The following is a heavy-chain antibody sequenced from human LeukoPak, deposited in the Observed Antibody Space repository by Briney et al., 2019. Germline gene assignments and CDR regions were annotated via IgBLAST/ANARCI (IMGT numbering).Heavy chain of an antibody. CDR2: IIPIFGTA. D-gene: IGHD6-19*01. CDR3: ARGKAVADYYYYYGMDV. V-gene: IGHV1-69*13. J-gene: IGHJ6*04. CDR1: GGTFSSYA. Sequence: ASVKVSCKASGGTFSSYAISWVRQAPGQGLKWMGGIIPIFGTANYAQKFQGRVTITADESTSTAYMELSSLRSEDTAVYYCARGKAVADYYYYYGMDVWGKGTTVTVSS.